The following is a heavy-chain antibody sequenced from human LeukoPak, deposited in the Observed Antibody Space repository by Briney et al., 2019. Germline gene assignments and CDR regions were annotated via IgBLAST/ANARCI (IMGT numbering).Heavy chain of an antibody. Sequence: SETLSLTCTVSGGSISSTSYYWGWTRQPPGKGLEWIGNIYYSGSTYYNPSLKSRVTISVDTSKNQFSLKLSSVTAADTAVYYCARQYSGSYSVLWFDPWGRGTLVTVSS. CDR2: IYYSGST. CDR3: ARQYSGSYSVLWFDP. J-gene: IGHJ5*02. CDR1: GGSISSTSYY. D-gene: IGHD1-26*01. V-gene: IGHV4-39*01.